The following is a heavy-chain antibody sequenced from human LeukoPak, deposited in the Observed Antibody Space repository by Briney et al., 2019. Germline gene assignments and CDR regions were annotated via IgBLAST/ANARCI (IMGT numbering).Heavy chain of an antibody. Sequence: SETLSLTCAVYGGSFSGYYWSWIRQPPGKGLEWIGEINHSGSTNYNASLKSRVTISVDTSKNQFSLGLSSVTAADTAVYYCAPRGDIEHSYGYGKWFDPWGQGTRVTVSS. D-gene: IGHD5-18*01. CDR1: GGSFSGYY. V-gene: IGHV4-34*01. CDR2: INHSGST. J-gene: IGHJ5*02. CDR3: APRGDIEHSYGYGKWFDP.